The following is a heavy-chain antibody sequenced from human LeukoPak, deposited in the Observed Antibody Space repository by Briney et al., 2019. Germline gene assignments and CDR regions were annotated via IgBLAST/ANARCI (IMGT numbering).Heavy chain of an antibody. J-gene: IGHJ4*02. CDR2: INRDGSRT. Sequence: GGSLRLSCAASGFTSSNHWMHWVRQAPGKGLMWVSRINRDGSRTDYADSVKGRFTISGDDAKNTLYLQVNSLRAEDTAVYFCARGGSDTAMAHDYWGQGTLVTVSS. CDR3: ARGGSDTAMAHDY. CDR1: GFTSSNHW. V-gene: IGHV3-74*01. D-gene: IGHD5-18*01.